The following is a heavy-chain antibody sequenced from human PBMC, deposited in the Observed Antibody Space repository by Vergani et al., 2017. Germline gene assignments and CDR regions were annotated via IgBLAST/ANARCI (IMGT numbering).Heavy chain of an antibody. CDR3: AKDNVGTMVRGYFDY. CDR1: GFTFSSYE. Sequence: EVQLVESGGGLVQPGGSLRLSCAASGFTFSSYEMNWVRQAPGKGLEWVSYISSSGSTIYYADSVKGRFTISRDNAKNSLYLQMNSLRAEDTALYYCAKDNVGTMVRGYFDYWGQGTLVTVSS. V-gene: IGHV3-48*03. D-gene: IGHD3-10*01. J-gene: IGHJ4*02. CDR2: ISSSGSTI.